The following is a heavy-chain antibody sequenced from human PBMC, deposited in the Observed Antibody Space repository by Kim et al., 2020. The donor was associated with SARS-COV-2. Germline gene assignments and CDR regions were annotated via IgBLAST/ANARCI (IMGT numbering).Heavy chain of an antibody. CDR2: IYYSGST. V-gene: IGHV4-59*13. D-gene: IGHD4-17*01. CDR3: ARDDYGNWFDP. J-gene: IGHJ5*02. Sequence: SETLSLTCTVSGGSISSYYWSWIRQPPGKGLEWIGYIYYSGSTNYNPSLKSRVIISVDTSKNQFSLKLTSVTAADTALYYCARDDYGNWFDPWGQGTLVTVSS. CDR1: GGSISSYY.